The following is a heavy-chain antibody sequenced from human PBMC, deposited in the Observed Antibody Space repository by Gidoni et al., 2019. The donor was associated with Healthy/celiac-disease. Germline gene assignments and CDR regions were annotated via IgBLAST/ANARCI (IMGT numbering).Heavy chain of an antibody. Sequence: QVQLVESGGGVVQPGRSLRLSCAASGFTFSSYGMHWVRQAPGKGLAWVAVIWYDGSNKYYADSVKGRFTISRDNSKNTLYLQMNSLRAEDTAVYYCARGTYYYGSGSYYNVDFYFDYWGQGTLVTVSS. CDR1: GFTFSSYG. V-gene: IGHV3-33*01. CDR3: ARGTYYYGSGSYYNVDFYFDY. D-gene: IGHD3-10*01. J-gene: IGHJ4*02. CDR2: IWYDGSNK.